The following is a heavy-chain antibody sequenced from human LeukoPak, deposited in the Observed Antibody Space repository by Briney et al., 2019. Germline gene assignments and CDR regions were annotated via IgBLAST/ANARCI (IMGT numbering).Heavy chain of an antibody. CDR2: IRSKAYGGTT. D-gene: IGHD3-10*01. V-gene: IGHV3-49*03. J-gene: IGHJ4*02. CDR1: GFTFGDYA. CDR3: TRGVTSAHIDY. Sequence: GGSLRLSCTASGFTFGDYAMSWFRQAPGKGLEWVGFIRSKAYGGTTEYAASVKGRFTVSRDDSKSIAYLQMNSLKTEDTAVYYCTRGVTSAHIDYWGQGTLVTVSS.